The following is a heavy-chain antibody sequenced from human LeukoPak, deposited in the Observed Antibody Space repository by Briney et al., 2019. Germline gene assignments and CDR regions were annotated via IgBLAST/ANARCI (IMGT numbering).Heavy chain of an antibody. Sequence: NTSETLSLTCAVSGGSISSGGYSWSWIRQPPGKGLEWIGYIYHSGSTYYNPSLKSRVTISVDRSKNQFSLKLSSVTAADTAVYYCARGTVTTFGYWGQGTLVTVSS. CDR2: IYHSGST. CDR3: ARGTVTTFGY. D-gene: IGHD4-17*01. J-gene: IGHJ4*02. CDR1: GGSISSGGYS. V-gene: IGHV4-30-2*01.